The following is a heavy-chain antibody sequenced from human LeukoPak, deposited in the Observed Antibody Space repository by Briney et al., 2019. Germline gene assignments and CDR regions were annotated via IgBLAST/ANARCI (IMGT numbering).Heavy chain of an antibody. Sequence: RSLRLSCAASGFPFISYGMHWVRQAPGKGLEWVAVIWYDGSNKYYADSVKGRFTISRDNSKNTLYLQMNSLRAEDTAVYYCARDYGDYSYYFDYWGQGTLVTVSS. V-gene: IGHV3-33*01. CDR1: GFPFISYG. CDR3: ARDYGDYSYYFDY. D-gene: IGHD4-17*01. J-gene: IGHJ4*02. CDR2: IWYDGSNK.